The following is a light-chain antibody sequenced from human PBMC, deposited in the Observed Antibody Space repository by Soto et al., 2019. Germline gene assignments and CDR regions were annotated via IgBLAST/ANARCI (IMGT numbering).Light chain of an antibody. V-gene: IGKV3-20*01. CDR1: QSVTSTY. J-gene: IGKJ2*01. CDR3: QQYGTSPYT. Sequence: EIVLTQSPGTLSLSPGERATLSCRASQSVTSTYLAWYQPIPGQAPSLLIYGTSTRATGIPDRFSGSGSGTDFTLTISRLEPEDVAVYYCQQYGTSPYTFGQGTKLEIK. CDR2: GTS.